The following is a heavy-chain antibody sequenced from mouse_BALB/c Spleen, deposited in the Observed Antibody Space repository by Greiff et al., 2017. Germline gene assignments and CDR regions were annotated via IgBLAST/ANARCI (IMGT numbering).Heavy chain of an antibody. Sequence: QVQLKESGAELVRPGTSVKVSCKASGYAFTNYLIEWVKQRPGQGLEWIGVINPGSGGTNYNEKFKGKATLTADKSSSTAYMQLSSLTSDDSAVYFCARSLTTVVAPIAYWGQGTLVTVSA. D-gene: IGHD1-1*01. CDR3: ARSLTTVVAPIAY. CDR2: INPGSGGT. J-gene: IGHJ3*01. V-gene: IGHV1-54*01. CDR1: GYAFTNYL.